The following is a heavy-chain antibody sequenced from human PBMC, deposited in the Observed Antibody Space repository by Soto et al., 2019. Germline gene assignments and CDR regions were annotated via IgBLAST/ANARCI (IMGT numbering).Heavy chain of an antibody. CDR3: AYSGGFYSYYGMDV. V-gene: IGHV1-18*01. D-gene: IGHD2-15*01. CDR1: GYSFTSYG. J-gene: IGHJ6*02. CDR2: ISAYNGNT. Sequence: QVQLVQSGAEVKKPGASVKVSCKASGYSFTSYGISWVRQAPGQELEWMGWISAYNGNTNYAQKLQGRVTMTTDTSTGTAYMEVRSLRSDDTAVYYCAYSGGFYSYYGMDVWGQGTTVTVSS.